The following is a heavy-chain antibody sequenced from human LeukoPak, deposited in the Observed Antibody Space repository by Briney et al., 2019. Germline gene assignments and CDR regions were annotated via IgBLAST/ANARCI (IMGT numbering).Heavy chain of an antibody. D-gene: IGHD6-19*01. CDR2: IYSSGSA. Sequence: GGSLRLSCAASGFTVGSNYMSWVRQAPGKGLEWVSVIYSSGSAYYANSVKGRFTISRDNSKNTLYLQMNSLRAEDTAVYYCARGPYSSGWYGLDYWGQGTLVTVSS. CDR3: ARGPYSSGWYGLDY. CDR1: GFTVGSNY. V-gene: IGHV3-53*01. J-gene: IGHJ4*02.